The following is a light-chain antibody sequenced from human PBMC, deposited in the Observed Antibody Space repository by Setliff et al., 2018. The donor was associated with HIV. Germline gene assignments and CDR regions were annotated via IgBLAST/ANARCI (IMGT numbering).Light chain of an antibody. V-gene: IGLV2-8*01. CDR2: DVN. Sequence: QSVLTQPPSASGSPGQSVTISCTGTSSDVGAYNYVSWYQQHPGKAPKLMIYDVNKRPSGVPDRFSGSKSGNTASLTVSGLQAEDEADYYCSSYAGNNKGVFGTGTK. J-gene: IGLJ1*01. CDR1: SSDVGAYNY. CDR3: SSYAGNNKGV.